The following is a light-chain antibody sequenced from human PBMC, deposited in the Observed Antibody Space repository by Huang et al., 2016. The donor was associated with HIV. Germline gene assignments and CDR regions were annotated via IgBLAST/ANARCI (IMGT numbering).Light chain of an antibody. J-gene: IGKJ5*01. CDR3: QQYDNWPLT. CDR2: GAS. V-gene: IGKV3-15*01. CDR1: HSVSSN. Sequence: ASHSVSSNLAWYQQKPGQAPRLLIHGASTRATGIPARFSGSGSGTEFTLAISSLQSEDSGVYFCQQYDNWPLTFGQGTRLEIK.